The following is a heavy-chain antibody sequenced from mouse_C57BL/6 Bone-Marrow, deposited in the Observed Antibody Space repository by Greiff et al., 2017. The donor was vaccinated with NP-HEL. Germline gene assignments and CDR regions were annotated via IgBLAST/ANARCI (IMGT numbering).Heavy chain of an antibody. V-gene: IGHV1-81*01. CDR2: IYPRSGNT. J-gene: IGHJ3*01. D-gene: IGHD2-4*01. Sequence: QVQLKQSGAELARPGASVKLSCKASGYTFTSYGISWVKQRTGQGLEWIGEIYPRSGNTYYNEKFKGKATLTADKSSSTAYMELRSLTSEDSAVYFCARAGDYVAYWGQGTLVTVSA. CDR3: ARAGDYVAY. CDR1: GYTFTSYG.